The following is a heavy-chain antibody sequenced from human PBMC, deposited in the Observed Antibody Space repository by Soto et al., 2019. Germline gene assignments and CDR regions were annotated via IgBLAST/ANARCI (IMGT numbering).Heavy chain of an antibody. CDR2: TPLTGTT. V-gene: IGHV3-53*01. J-gene: IGHJ3*01. CDR1: GISVNSNF. D-gene: IGHD5-12*01. Sequence: VQLVESGGGLVLPGGSLRLSCAASGISVNSNFMNWGRKAPGKGLEWVSYTPLTGTTFYADSVKGRLTVSRDDFNNALYLQMDSLTVDDTAVYYCRAWLVAEADDVWGPGTVVTVSA. CDR3: RAWLVAEADDV.